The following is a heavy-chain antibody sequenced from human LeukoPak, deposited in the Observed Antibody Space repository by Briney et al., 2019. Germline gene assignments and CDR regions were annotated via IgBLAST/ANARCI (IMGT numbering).Heavy chain of an antibody. V-gene: IGHV4-39*01. D-gene: IGHD3-3*01. J-gene: IGHJ4*02. CDR3: ARAGNTIFGVVISYFDY. CDR2: IYYSGST. Sequence: SETLSLTCTVSGGSISSSSYYWGWIRQPPGKGLEWIGSIYYSGSTYYNPSLKSRVTMSVDTSKNQFSLKLSSVTAADTAVYYCARAGNTIFGVVISYFDYWGQGTLVTVSS. CDR1: GGSISSSSYY.